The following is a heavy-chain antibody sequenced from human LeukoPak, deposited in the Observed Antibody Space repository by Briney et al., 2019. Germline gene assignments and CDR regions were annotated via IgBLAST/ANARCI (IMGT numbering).Heavy chain of an antibody. CDR3: TRRRGGWGEGEFDF. V-gene: IGHV4-4*09. J-gene: IGHJ4*02. CDR2: IHTSGST. Sequence: PSETLSLTCTVSGGYISGVYCNWIRQPPRKGLEWVGYIHTSGSTSFNPSLKSRLSFSIDTSKNQVSLRLSSVTATDTAVYYCTRRRGGWGEGEFDFWGQGIPVTVST. CDR1: GGYISGVY. D-gene: IGHD3-16*01.